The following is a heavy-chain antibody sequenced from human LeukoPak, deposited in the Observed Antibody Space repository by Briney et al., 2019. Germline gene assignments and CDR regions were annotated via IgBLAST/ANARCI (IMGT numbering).Heavy chain of an antibody. CDR1: GGSISSYY. J-gene: IGHJ5*02. CDR3: ARAQIAVAANWFDP. CDR2: IYYSGST. V-gene: IGHV4-59*01. D-gene: IGHD6-19*01. Sequence: SETLSLTCTVSGGSISSYYWSWIRQPPGKGLEWIGYIYYSGSTNYNPSLKSRVTISVDTSKDQFSLKLSSVTAADTAVYYCARAQIAVAANWFDPWGQGTLVTVSS.